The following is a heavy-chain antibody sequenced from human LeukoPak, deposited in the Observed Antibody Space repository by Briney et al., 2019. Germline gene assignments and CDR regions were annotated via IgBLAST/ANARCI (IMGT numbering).Heavy chain of an antibody. Sequence: PGGSLRLSCAASGLTFSGYPIHWVRQAPGGGPEWISYISGSSSTIKYADSVKGRFTISRDNAKNSLYLQMNSLRAEDTAVYYCATSSSWSYYYALDVWGQGTTVTVSS. J-gene: IGHJ6*02. CDR3: ATSSSWSYYYALDV. D-gene: IGHD6-13*01. CDR1: GLTFSGYP. CDR2: ISGSSSTI. V-gene: IGHV3-48*01.